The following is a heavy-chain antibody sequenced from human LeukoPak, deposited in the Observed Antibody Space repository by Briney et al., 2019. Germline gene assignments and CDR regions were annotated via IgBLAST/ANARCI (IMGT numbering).Heavy chain of an antibody. CDR2: IYDSGST. J-gene: IGHJ5*02. CDR1: RGSIRSSYDY. CDR3: ARHYGP. V-gene: IGHV4-39*01. D-gene: IGHD3-10*01. Sequence: SGALSVTPTLPRGSIRSSYDYGGWIRQPPGKGLEWIGSIYDSGSTYYHPSLKSRVTISVDTSKTQFSLKLNSVTAADTAVYYCARHYGPWGQGTLVTVSS.